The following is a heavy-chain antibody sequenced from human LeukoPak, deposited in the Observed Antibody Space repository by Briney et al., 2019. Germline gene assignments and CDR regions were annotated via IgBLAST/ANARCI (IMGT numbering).Heavy chain of an antibody. J-gene: IGHJ4*02. V-gene: IGHV3-21*01. CDR3: AGGLWYASGSDY. CDR2: INSDSSYI. Sequence: GGSLRLSCAASGFTFSSYSMNWVRQAPGKGLEWVSSINSDSSYIYYADSVKGRFTISRDNAKNSLYLQMNSLRAEDTAVYYCAGGLWYASGSDYWGQGTLVTVSS. CDR1: GFTFSSYS. D-gene: IGHD3-10*01.